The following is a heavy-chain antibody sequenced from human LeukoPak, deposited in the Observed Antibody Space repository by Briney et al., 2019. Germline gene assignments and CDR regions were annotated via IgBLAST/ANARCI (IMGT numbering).Heavy chain of an antibody. J-gene: IGHJ4*02. V-gene: IGHV5-10-1*01. CDR1: GYSFTSYW. CDR3: ARGGFYCSGGSCYLTTIYYFDY. D-gene: IGHD2-15*01. CDR2: IDPSDSYT. Sequence: GESLKISCTGSGYSFTSYWISWVRQMPGKGLGWMGRIDPSDSYTNYSPSFQGHVTISADKSISAAYLQWSSLKASDTAMYYCARGGFYCSGGSCYLTTIYYFDYWGQGTLVTVSS.